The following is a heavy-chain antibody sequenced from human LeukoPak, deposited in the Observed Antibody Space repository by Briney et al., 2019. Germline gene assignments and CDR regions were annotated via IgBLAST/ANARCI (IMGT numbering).Heavy chain of an antibody. CDR3: ASFTAMGDFDY. J-gene: IGHJ4*02. Sequence: SETLSLTCTVSGGSISSYFWSWIRQPPGKGLEWIGYIYYSGSTNYNPSLKSRVTISVDTSKNQFSLKLSSVTAADTAVYYCASFTAMGDFDYWGQGALVTVSS. CDR2: IYYSGST. CDR1: GGSISSYF. V-gene: IGHV4-59*01. D-gene: IGHD5-18*01.